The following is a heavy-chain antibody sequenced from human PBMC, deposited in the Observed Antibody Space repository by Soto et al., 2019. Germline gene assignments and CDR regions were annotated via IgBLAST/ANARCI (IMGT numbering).Heavy chain of an antibody. J-gene: IGHJ4*02. CDR3: ARDEAPGSSPPHYFDY. Sequence: EVQLVESGGGLVKPGGSLRLSCAASGFTFSSYSMNWVRQAPGKGLEWVSSISSSSSYIYYADSVKGRFTISRDNAKNSLYLQMNSLRAEDTAVYYCARDEAPGSSPPHYFDYWGQGTLVTVSS. V-gene: IGHV3-21*01. D-gene: IGHD3-10*01. CDR2: ISSSSSYI. CDR1: GFTFSSYS.